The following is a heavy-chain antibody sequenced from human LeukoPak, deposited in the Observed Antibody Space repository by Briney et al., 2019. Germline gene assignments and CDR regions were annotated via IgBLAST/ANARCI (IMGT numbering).Heavy chain of an antibody. Sequence: ASVKVSCKASGYTFTSYGISWVRQAPGQGLEWMGWISGYNAKTIFAQKFQDRVTLTTDTSASTVYMEVSSLRSDDTAVYYCARPMGIHAFDIWGQGTMVTVSS. CDR3: ARPMGIHAFDI. V-gene: IGHV1-18*01. J-gene: IGHJ3*02. CDR2: ISGYNAKT. D-gene: IGHD3-10*01. CDR1: GYTFTSYG.